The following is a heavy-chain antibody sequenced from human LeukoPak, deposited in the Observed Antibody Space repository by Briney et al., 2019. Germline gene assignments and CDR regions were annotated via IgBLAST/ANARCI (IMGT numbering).Heavy chain of an antibody. CDR2: IYTSVST. Sequence: SETLSLTCTVSGGSISSYYWSWIRQPAGKGLEWIGRIYTSVSTNYNPSLKSRVTMSVDTSKNQFSLKLSSVTAADTAVYYCARAVGSGSFQTYYYYMDVWGKGTTVTISS. CDR1: GGSISSYY. CDR3: ARAVGSGSFQTYYYYMDV. D-gene: IGHD3-10*01. J-gene: IGHJ6*03. V-gene: IGHV4-4*07.